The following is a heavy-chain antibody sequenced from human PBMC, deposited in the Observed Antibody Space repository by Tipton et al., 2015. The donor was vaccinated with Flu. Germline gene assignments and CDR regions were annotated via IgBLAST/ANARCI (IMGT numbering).Heavy chain of an antibody. CDR3: AKDHTGSGWAHHN. D-gene: IGHD6-25*01. Sequence: SLRLSCTASGFTFSSYMMSWVRQVPGEGLGWVSSISYNGGTTYADSVEGRFTISRDNSKNTVYLQIISLRVEDTALYYCAKDHTGSGWAHHNWGQGTLVTVSS. V-gene: IGHV3-23*01. J-gene: IGHJ4*02. CDR2: ISYNGGT. CDR1: GFTFSSYM.